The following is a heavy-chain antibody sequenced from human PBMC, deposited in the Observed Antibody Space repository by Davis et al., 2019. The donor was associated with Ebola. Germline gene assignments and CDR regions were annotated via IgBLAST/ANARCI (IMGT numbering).Heavy chain of an antibody. Sequence: MPSETLSLTCTVSGVSISSYYWTWIRQPPGKGLEWIAYMFYNGGVNYNPSLKSRVTISIDTSRNQFSLKLSSVTAADTAVYYCARHPYSGWPRYFDYWGQGTLVTVSS. CDR3: ARHPYSGWPRYFDY. D-gene: IGHD6-19*01. J-gene: IGHJ4*02. V-gene: IGHV4-59*08. CDR2: MFYNGGV. CDR1: GVSISSYY.